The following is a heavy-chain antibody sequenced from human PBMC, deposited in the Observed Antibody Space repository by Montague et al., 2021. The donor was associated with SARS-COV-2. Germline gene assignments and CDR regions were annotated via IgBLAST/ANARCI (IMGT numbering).Heavy chain of an antibody. D-gene: IGHD2-2*03. V-gene: IGHV4-39*07. CDR1: GGSISGSPYY. J-gene: IGHJ5*01. Sequence: SETLSLTCTVSGGSISGSPYYWGWIRQPPGKGLEWIASIYHTGNTYYNPSLRSRVTISVDTSKNQFSLRLISVTAADTAVYYCARGPGYAVMHNWFDPWGQGTLVTVSS. CDR2: IYHTGNT. CDR3: ARGPGYAVMHNWFDP.